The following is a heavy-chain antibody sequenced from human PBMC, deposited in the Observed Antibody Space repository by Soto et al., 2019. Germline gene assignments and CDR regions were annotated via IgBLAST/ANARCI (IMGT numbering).Heavy chain of an antibody. V-gene: IGHV3-72*01. CDR3: TVWGSGNDFGAA. J-gene: IGHJ4*02. Sequence: EVQLVESGGGLVQPGGSLRLSCAASGFTFSDHYMDWVRQAPGKGLEWVGRSKNKADSYTTEYAASVKGRFTISRDGSKNSLFLQMNSLKTAVTAVYYCTVWGSGNDFGAAWGQGILVTVSS. CDR1: GFTFSDHY. D-gene: IGHD3-10*01. CDR2: SKNKADSYTT.